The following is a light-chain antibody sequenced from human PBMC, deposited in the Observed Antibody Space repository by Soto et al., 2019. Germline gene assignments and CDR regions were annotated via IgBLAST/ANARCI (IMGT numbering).Light chain of an antibody. CDR2: EAS. Sequence: DIQMTQSPSTLSGSVGDRVTITCRASQTISSWLAWYQRKPGKAPKLLIYEASTLKSGVPSRFSGSGSGTEFTLTISSLQPDDFATYYCQHYSSYSEAFGQGTKVDIK. V-gene: IGKV1-5*03. CDR1: QTISSW. J-gene: IGKJ1*01. CDR3: QHYSSYSEA.